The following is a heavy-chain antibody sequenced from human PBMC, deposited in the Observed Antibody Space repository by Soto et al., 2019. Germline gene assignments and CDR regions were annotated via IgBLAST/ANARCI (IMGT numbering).Heavy chain of an antibody. D-gene: IGHD3-10*01. CDR1: GYSFTSYW. CDR3: ARSYHYGSRSPDAFDI. Sequence: EVQLVQSGAEVKKPGESLKIFCQTSGYSFTSYWIGWVRQMPGKGLEWMGIIYPGDSDIRYSPSFQGQVTISDDKSSSTAYLQWSSLKASDTAMYYCARSYHYGSRSPDAFDIWGQGTMVSVSS. CDR2: IYPGDSDI. V-gene: IGHV5-51*03. J-gene: IGHJ3*02.